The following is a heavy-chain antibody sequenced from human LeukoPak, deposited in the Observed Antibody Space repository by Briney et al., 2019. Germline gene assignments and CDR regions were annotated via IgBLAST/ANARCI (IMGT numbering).Heavy chain of an antibody. J-gene: IGHJ4*02. Sequence: PSETLSLTCTASGGSISSYYWSWIRQPAGKGLEWIGRIYTSGSTNYNPSLKSRVTISLDKSNNQFSLKLSSVTAADTAVYYCARSLYGDYDFDYWGQGTLVTVSS. CDR1: GGSISSYY. D-gene: IGHD4-17*01. V-gene: IGHV4-4*07. CDR2: IYTSGST. CDR3: ARSLYGDYDFDY.